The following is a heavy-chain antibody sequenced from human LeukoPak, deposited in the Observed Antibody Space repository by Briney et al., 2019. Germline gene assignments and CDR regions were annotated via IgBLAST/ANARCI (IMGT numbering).Heavy chain of an antibody. CDR3: ARDEAMYYFDC. Sequence: GGSLRLSCAASGFTFSDYHMSWIRQAPGKGLEWISYISSHGRTIYYAGSVKGRFTISRDNAKNSLYLQMNSLRAEDTAVYYCARDEAMYYFDCWGQGTLVTVSS. V-gene: IGHV3-11*01. CDR2: ISSHGRTI. CDR1: GFTFSDYH. J-gene: IGHJ4*02.